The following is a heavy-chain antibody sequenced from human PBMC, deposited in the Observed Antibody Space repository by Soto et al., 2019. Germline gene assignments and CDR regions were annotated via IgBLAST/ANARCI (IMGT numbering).Heavy chain of an antibody. V-gene: IGHV3-9*01. D-gene: IGHD5-18*01. CDR2: ISWNSGSI. J-gene: IGHJ6*02. Sequence: DVQLVESGGGLVQPGRSLRLSCAASGFTFDDYAMHWVRQAPGKGLEWVSGISWNSGSIGYADSVKGRFTISRDNAKNSVYLKMNILGAEDRALNNCATDRYSYGLGYMDVGGQGTTITVPS. CDR3: ATDRYSYGLGYMDV. CDR1: GFTFDDYA.